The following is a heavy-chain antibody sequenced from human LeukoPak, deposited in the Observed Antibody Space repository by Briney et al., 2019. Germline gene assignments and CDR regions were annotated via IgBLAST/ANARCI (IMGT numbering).Heavy chain of an antibody. CDR3: TSHYCGGRTCYSGNYYFYGLDV. Sequence: GESLKISCKASGYSFTTYWVGWVRQRPGKGLEWMGIIYPGESDTRYSPSCQGQVTISADRSISTVYLQWSSLKASDTAIYYCTSHYCGGRTCYSGNYYFYGLDVWGQGTTVTVSS. J-gene: IGHJ6*02. CDR2: IYPGESDT. CDR1: GYSFTTYW. V-gene: IGHV5-51*01. D-gene: IGHD2-15*01.